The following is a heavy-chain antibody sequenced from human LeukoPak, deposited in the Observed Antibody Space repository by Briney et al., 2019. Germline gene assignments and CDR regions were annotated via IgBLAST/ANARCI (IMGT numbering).Heavy chain of an antibody. D-gene: IGHD3-16*02. V-gene: IGHV4-59*11. CDR2: IYYSGST. CDR1: GGSISSHC. J-gene: IGHJ4*02. CDR3: ARVSLGDDYVWGSYRPYFDY. Sequence: SETLSLTCTVSGGSISSHCWSWIRQPPGKGLEWIGYIYYSGSTNYNPSLKSRVTISVDTSKNQFSLKLSSVTAAGTAVYYCARVSLGDDYVWGSYRPYFDYWGQGTLVTVSS.